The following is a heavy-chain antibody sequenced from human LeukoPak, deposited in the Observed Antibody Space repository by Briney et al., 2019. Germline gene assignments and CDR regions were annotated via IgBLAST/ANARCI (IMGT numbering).Heavy chain of an antibody. J-gene: IGHJ4*02. Sequence: PGGSLRLSCAASGFIFSSYSLNWVRQAPGKGLEWVSSISSSSTYIYYADSMKGRFTISRDNAKNSLYLQMNSLRAEDTAVYYCARDQPGSSWYYFDYWGQGTLVTVSS. CDR3: ARDQPGSSWYYFDY. V-gene: IGHV3-21*01. CDR1: GFIFSSYS. CDR2: ISSSSTYI. D-gene: IGHD6-13*01.